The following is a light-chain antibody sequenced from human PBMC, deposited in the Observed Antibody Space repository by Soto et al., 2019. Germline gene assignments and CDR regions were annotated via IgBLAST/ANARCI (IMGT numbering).Light chain of an antibody. J-gene: IGLJ1*01. CDR3: CSYAGRYTYV. Sequence: QSALTQPRSVSGSPGQSVTISCAGTSSDVGGYNYVSWYQQHPGKAPKLMIYGVSKRPSGVPDRFSGSKSGNTASLTISGLQADDEADYYCCSYAGRYTYVFGTGTKVTVL. CDR1: SSDVGGYNY. V-gene: IGLV2-11*01. CDR2: GVS.